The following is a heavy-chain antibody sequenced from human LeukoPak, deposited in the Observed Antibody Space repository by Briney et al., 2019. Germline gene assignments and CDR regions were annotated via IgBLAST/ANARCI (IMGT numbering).Heavy chain of an antibody. CDR1: GFTFSNYW. J-gene: IGHJ4*02. D-gene: IGHD6-13*01. CDR3: ARGPLIAAAGTW. V-gene: IGHV3-74*03. Sequence: GGSLRLSCAASGFTFSNYWIHWVRQAPGKGLVWVSRIDNAGSITTYADSVKGRFTISRDNAENTLYLQMNSLRAEDTAVYYCARGPLIAAAGTWWGQGTLVTVSS. CDR2: IDNAGSIT.